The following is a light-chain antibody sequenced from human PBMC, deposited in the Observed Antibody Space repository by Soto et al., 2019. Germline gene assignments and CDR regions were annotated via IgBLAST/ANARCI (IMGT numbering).Light chain of an antibody. CDR1: QTVSSAY. Sequence: DTVLTQSPGTLSLSPGERATLSCRASQTVSSAYLAWFQQKPGQAPRLHIYDASYRATDIPPRFSGSGSGTDFTLTISSLEPEDFAVYYCQQRRSWPPTITFGQGTRLEIK. J-gene: IGKJ5*01. CDR2: DAS. V-gene: IGKV3D-20*02. CDR3: QQRRSWPPTIT.